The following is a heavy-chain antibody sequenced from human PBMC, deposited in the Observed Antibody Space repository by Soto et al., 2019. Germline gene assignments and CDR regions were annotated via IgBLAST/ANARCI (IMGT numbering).Heavy chain of an antibody. J-gene: IGHJ4*02. CDR1: GGSISSGDYY. V-gene: IGHV4-30-4*01. Sequence: QVQLQESGPGLVKPSQTLSLTCTVSGGSISSGDYYWSWIRQPPGKGLEWIGYILYSGTSNSNPSLESRLTISVDTSKNPFSLKLTSVTAADTAVYYCARNGALDYWGRGTLVTVSS. CDR2: ILYSGTS. D-gene: IGHD2-8*01. CDR3: ARNGALDY.